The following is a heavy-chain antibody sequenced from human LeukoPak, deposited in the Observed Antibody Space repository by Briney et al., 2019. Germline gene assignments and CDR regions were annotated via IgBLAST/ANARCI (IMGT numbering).Heavy chain of an antibody. J-gene: IGHJ4*02. CDR3: ASGVTMNY. CDR1: GGSISSSSYY. Sequence: PSETLSLTCTVSGGSISSSSYYWSWIRQPPGKGLEWIGYIYYSGSTNYNPSLKSRVTISVDTSKNQFSLKLSSVTAADTAVYYCASGVTMNYWGQGTLVTVSS. CDR2: IYYSGST. V-gene: IGHV4-61*05. D-gene: IGHD3-22*01.